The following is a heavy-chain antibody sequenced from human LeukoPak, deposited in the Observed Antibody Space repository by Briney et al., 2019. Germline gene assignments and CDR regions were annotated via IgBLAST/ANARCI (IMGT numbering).Heavy chain of an antibody. V-gene: IGHV3-23*01. D-gene: IGHD3-16*01. CDR3: AKDSSQGGDYFDY. J-gene: IGHJ4*02. Sequence: GGSLRLSCAASGFDSRGHGMSWFRQAPGKGLEWVSAINGSGVITYYTDSVKGRFTISRDNSKNTVYLQMNSLRAEDTAIYYCAKDSSQGGDYFDYWGQGTLVTVSS. CDR2: INGSGVIT. CDR1: GFDSRGHG.